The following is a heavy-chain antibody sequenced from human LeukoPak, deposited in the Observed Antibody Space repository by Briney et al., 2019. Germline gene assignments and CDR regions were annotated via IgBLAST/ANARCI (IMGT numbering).Heavy chain of an antibody. D-gene: IGHD3-3*01. CDR3: ARGYYDFWSAVGFDY. J-gene: IGHJ4*02. CDR1: GGSISSGSYY. V-gene: IGHV4-61*02. Sequence: SETLSLTCTVSGGSISSGSYYWSWIRQPAGKGLEWIGRIYTSGSTNYNPPLKSRVTISVDTSKNQFSLKLSSVTAADTAVYYCARGYYDFWSAVGFDYWGQGTLVTVSS. CDR2: IYTSGST.